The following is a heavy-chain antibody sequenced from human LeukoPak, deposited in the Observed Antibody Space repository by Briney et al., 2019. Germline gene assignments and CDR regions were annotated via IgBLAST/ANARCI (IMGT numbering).Heavy chain of an antibody. CDR3: ARVRRYYDSSGYYFSHYYMDV. J-gene: IGHJ6*03. D-gene: IGHD3-22*01. V-gene: IGHV3-74*01. Sequence: GGSLRLSCAASGFTFSSYWMHWVRQAPGKGLVWVSRINTDGSSTSYADSVKGRFTISRDNAKNTLYLQMNSLRAEDTAVYYCARVRRYYDSSGYYFSHYYMDVWGKGTTVTVSS. CDR2: INTDGSST. CDR1: GFTFSSYW.